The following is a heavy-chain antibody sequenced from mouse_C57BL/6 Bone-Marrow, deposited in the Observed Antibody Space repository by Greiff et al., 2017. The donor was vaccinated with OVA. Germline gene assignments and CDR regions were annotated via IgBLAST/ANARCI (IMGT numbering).Heavy chain of an antibody. V-gene: IGHV2-2*01. CDR3: ARHLYYDYDGYFDV. D-gene: IGHD2-4*01. J-gene: IGHJ1*03. CDR1: GFSLTSYG. CDR2: IWSGGST. Sequence: VKLQESGPGLVQPSQSLSITCTVSGFSLTSYGVHWVRQSPGKGLEWLGVIWSGGSTDYNAAFISRLSISKDNSKSQVFFKMNRLQADDTAIYYCARHLYYDYDGYFDVWGTGTTVTVSS.